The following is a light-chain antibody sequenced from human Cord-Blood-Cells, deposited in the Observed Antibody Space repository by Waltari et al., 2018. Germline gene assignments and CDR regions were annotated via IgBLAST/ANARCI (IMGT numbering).Light chain of an antibody. Sequence: QSALTQPRSVSGSPGQSVTISCTGTSSDVGGYNYVSWYQQHPGKAPKLMIYYVSKRPSGVPDRFSGSKSGNTASLTISGLQAEDEADYYCCSYAGSYIWVFGGGTKLTVL. V-gene: IGLV2-11*01. CDR2: YVS. CDR3: CSYAGSYIWV. J-gene: IGLJ3*02. CDR1: SSDVGGYNY.